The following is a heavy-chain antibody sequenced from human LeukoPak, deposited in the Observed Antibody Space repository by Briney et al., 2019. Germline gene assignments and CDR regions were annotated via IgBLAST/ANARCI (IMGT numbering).Heavy chain of an antibody. CDR1: GGSISSYY. CDR3: ARAIGYDFWSGYYYYYYMDV. D-gene: IGHD3-3*01. Sequence: SSETLSLTCTVSGGSISSYYWSWIRQPPGKGLEWIGYIYYSGSTNYNPSLKSRVTISVDTSKNQFSLKLSSVTAADTAVYYCARAIGYDFWSGYYYYYYMDVWGKGTTVTVSS. CDR2: IYYSGST. J-gene: IGHJ6*03. V-gene: IGHV4-59*01.